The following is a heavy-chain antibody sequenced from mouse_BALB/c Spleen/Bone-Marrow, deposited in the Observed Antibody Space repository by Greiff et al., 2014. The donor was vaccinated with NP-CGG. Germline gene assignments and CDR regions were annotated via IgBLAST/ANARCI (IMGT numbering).Heavy chain of an antibody. V-gene: IGHV1-69*02. CDR3: TREDYYGSSYVDY. CDR2: IYPSDSYT. CDR1: GYTFTSYW. Sequence: QVHVKQSGAELVRPGASVKLSCKASGYTFTSYWINWVKQRPGQGLEWIGNIYPSDSYTNYNQKFKDKATLTVDKSSSTAYMQLSSPTSEDSAVYYCTREDYYGSSYVDYWGQGTTLTVSS. J-gene: IGHJ2*01. D-gene: IGHD1-1*01.